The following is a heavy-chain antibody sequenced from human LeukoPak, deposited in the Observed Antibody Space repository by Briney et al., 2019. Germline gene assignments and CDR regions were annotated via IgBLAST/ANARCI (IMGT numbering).Heavy chain of an antibody. Sequence: SETLSLTCTVSGGSITSSSYYWGWIRQPAGKGLEWIGRIYTSGSTNYNPSLKSRVTMSVDTSKNQFSLKLSPVTAADTAVYYCARERYCSGGSCYGMWNYWGQGTLVTVSS. CDR1: GGSITSSSYY. J-gene: IGHJ4*02. D-gene: IGHD2-15*01. V-gene: IGHV4-61*02. CDR2: IYTSGST. CDR3: ARERYCSGGSCYGMWNY.